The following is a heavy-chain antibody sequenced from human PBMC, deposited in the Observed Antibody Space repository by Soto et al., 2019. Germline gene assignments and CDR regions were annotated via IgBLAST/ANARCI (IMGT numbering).Heavy chain of an antibody. CDR1: GYTFTNYG. Sequence: GASVKVSCKASGYTFTNYGISWVRQAPGQGLEWMGWINVYNGNTKYAQKVQGRVTMTTDTSTSTAYMELRSLRSDDTAVYYCAREGVAPYYYYGMDVWGQGTPVTVSS. CDR3: AREGVAPYYYYGMDV. V-gene: IGHV1-18*01. D-gene: IGHD5-12*01. CDR2: INVYNGNT. J-gene: IGHJ6*02.